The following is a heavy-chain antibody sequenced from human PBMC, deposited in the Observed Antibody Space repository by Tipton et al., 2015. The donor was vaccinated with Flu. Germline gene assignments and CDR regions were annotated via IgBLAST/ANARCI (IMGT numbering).Heavy chain of an antibody. Sequence: TLSLTCTVSGCSVSSGGRYWSWIRQHPGKGLEWIGYIHYSGSTYYNPSLKSRVTISVDTSKNQFSLKLSPVTVADTAVYYCARRLVDTSGYYYDHYWGQGILVTVS. D-gene: IGHD3-22*01. CDR2: IHYSGST. J-gene: IGHJ4*02. V-gene: IGHV4-31*03. CDR3: ARRLVDTSGYYYDHY. CDR1: GCSVSSGGRY.